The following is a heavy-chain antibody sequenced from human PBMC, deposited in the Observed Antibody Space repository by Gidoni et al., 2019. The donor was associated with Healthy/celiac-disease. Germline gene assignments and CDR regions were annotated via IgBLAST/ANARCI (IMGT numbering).Heavy chain of an antibody. V-gene: IGHV4-61*02. D-gene: IGHD2-15*01. CDR1: GGSISRGSYY. CDR3: AAAQLGYCSGGSCYDAWFDP. CDR2: IYTSGST. Sequence: QVQLQESGPGLVKPSQTLSLTCTVSGGSISRGSYYWSWIRQPAGKGLEWIGRIYTSGSTNYNPSLKSRVTISVDTSKNQFSLKLSSVTAADTAVYYCAAAQLGYCSGGSCYDAWFDPWGQGTLVTVSS. J-gene: IGHJ5*02.